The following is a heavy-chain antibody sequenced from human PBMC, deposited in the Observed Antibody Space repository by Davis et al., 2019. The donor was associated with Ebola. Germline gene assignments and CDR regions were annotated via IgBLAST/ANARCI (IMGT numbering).Heavy chain of an antibody. Sequence: MPSETLSLTCSVSGGFLINYWWSWIRQPPGKGLEWIGSVYSSGHTDRNPSLKSRVTISIDTSKNQFSLDLVSVTAADTAVYYCARRIVVAWGSFYYDDWGQGILVTVSS. CDR1: GGFLINYW. J-gene: IGHJ4*02. D-gene: IGHD6-19*01. CDR2: VYSSGHT. V-gene: IGHV4-59*08. CDR3: ARRIVVAWGSFYYDD.